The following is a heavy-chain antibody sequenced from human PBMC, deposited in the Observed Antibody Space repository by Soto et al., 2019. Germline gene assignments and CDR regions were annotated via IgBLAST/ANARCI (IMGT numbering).Heavy chain of an antibody. Sequence: EVQLVESGGGLVQPGGSLRLSCAASGFTFSSFGMNWVRKAPGKGLEWLSYISSSSSTIYYADSVKGRFTISRDNAKNSLYLQMNSLRDEDTAVYYCARRDSSGWYYFDYWGQGTLVTVSS. CDR2: ISSSSSTI. J-gene: IGHJ4*02. CDR1: GFTFSSFG. D-gene: IGHD6-19*01. V-gene: IGHV3-48*02. CDR3: ARRDSSGWYYFDY.